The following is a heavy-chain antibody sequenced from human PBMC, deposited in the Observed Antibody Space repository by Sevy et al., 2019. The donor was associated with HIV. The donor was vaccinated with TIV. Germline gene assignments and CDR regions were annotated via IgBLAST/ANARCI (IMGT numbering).Heavy chain of an antibody. J-gene: IGHJ3*02. V-gene: IGHV4-39*01. D-gene: IGHD3-22*01. CDR1: GASISSTIYY. Sequence: SETLSLTCSVSGASISSTIYYWAWIRQSPGKGLEWFGSIHHSGSTYYNLSLKSRVTLSVDTSKNQFSLKMNSVTAADTAVYYCAKHCSHYFDNSGYGEAFDIWGQGTKVTVSS. CDR2: IHHSGST. CDR3: AKHCSHYFDNSGYGEAFDI.